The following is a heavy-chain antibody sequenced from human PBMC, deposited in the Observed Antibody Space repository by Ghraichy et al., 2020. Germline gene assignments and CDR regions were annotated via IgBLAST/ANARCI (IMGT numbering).Heavy chain of an antibody. D-gene: IGHD3-22*01. J-gene: IGHJ3*01. CDR3: ARDYTYDSSGYYYDAFDF. Sequence: GGSLRLSCAASGFTFSNFWMSWVRQAPGKGLEWVANIKQDGSDKYYVDSVKGRLTISRDNAKNSLFLQMNSLRAEDTAVYFCARDYTYDSSGYYYDAFDFWGQGTMVTVSS. CDR1: GFTFSNFW. CDR2: IKQDGSDK. V-gene: IGHV3-7*05.